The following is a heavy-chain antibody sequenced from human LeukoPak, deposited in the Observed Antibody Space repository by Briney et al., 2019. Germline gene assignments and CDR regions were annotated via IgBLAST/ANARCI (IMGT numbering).Heavy chain of an antibody. Sequence: GGSLRLSCAASGFTFSSYWMSWVRQAPGKGLEWVANIKQDGSEKYYVDSVKGRFTISRDNAKNSLYLQMNSLRAEDTAVYYCARARYCSGGSCYSEYYGMDAWGQGTTVTVSS. CDR2: IKQDGSEK. CDR1: GFTFSSYW. V-gene: IGHV3-7*01. D-gene: IGHD2-15*01. CDR3: ARARYCSGGSCYSEYYGMDA. J-gene: IGHJ6*02.